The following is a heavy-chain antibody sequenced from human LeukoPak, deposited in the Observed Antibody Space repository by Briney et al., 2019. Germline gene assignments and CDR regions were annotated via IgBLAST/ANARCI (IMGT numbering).Heavy chain of an antibody. CDR3: ARRVVGATTRHFDY. CDR1: GYSFTSYW. V-gene: IGHV5-51*01. D-gene: IGHD1-26*01. J-gene: IGHJ4*02. Sequence: GESLKISCKGSGYSFTSYWIGWVRKMPGKGLEWMGIIYPGDSDTGYSPSFQGQVTISADNSINTAYLQWSSLKASDTAMYYCARRVVGATTRHFDYWGQGTLVTVSS. CDR2: IYPGDSDT.